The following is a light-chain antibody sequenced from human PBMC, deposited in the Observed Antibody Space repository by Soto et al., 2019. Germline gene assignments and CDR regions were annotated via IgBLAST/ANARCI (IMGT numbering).Light chain of an antibody. CDR1: SSDVGSYNL. CDR3: CSYAGSSTSLYV. Sequence: QYALTQPASVSGSPGQSITISCTGTSSDVGSYNLVSWYQQHPGKAPKLMIYEGSKRPSGVSNRFSGSKSGNTASLTISGRQAEDEAAYYCCSYAGSSTSLYVFGTGTKLTVL. V-gene: IGLV2-23*01. J-gene: IGLJ1*01. CDR2: EGS.